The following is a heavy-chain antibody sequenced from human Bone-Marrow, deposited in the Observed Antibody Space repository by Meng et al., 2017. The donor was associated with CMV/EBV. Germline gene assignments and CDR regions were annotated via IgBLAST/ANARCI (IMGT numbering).Heavy chain of an antibody. CDR3: ARGGSIGWLPHFDYWYFDL. CDR2: INHSGST. D-gene: IGHD5-24*01. V-gene: IGHV4-34*01. CDR1: GGSFSGYY. Sequence: SETLSLTCAVYGGSFSGYYWSWIRQPPGKWLEWIGEINHSGSTNYNPSLKSRVTISVDTSKNQFSLKLSSVTAADTAVYYCARGGSIGWLPHFDYWYFDLWGRGTLVTVSS. J-gene: IGHJ2*01.